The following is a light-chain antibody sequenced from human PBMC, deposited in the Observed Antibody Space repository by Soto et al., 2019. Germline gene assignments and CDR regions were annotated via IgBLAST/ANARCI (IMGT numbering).Light chain of an antibody. Sequence: QSVLTQPASVSGSPGQSIAISCTGTSSDVDGYNYVSWYQHHPGKAPKPMIYDVSSRPSGVSNRFSGSKSGNTASLTISGLQAEDEADYYCISYTTISTYVFGTGTKVTVL. CDR3: ISYTTISTYV. J-gene: IGLJ1*01. V-gene: IGLV2-14*03. CDR2: DVS. CDR1: SSDVDGYNY.